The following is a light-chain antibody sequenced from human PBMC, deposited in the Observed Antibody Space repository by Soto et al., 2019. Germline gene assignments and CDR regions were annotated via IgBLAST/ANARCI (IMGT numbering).Light chain of an antibody. Sequence: DIQMTQSPSTLSASVGDRVTITCRASQTSSSWLAWYQQKLGKAPKLLIYKASSLEGAVPSRFSGSGSGTEFTLTSRHLQTDDSATYYCQQYNGTFGQGTKVEVK. V-gene: IGKV1-5*03. J-gene: IGKJ1*01. CDR3: QQYNGT. CDR2: KAS. CDR1: QTSSSW.